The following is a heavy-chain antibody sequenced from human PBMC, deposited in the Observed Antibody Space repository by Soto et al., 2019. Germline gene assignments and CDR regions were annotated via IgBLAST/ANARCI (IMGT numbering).Heavy chain of an antibody. CDR2: ISSGGSNI. CDR3: AXMAVATKAPGYYYYGMDV. V-gene: IGHV3-11*01. D-gene: IGHD5-12*01. J-gene: IGHJ6*02. Sequence: QVQLVESGGGLVKPGGSLRLSCAASGFTFSDYYMSWIRQAPGKGLEWVSYISSGGSNIHYADSVKGRFTISRDNAKNSLYLQMNSLRAEDTAVYHCAXMAVATKAPGYYYYGMDVWGQGTTVTVSS. CDR1: GFTFSDYY.